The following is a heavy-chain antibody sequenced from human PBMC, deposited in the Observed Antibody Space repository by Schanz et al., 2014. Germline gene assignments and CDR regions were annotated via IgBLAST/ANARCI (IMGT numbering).Heavy chain of an antibody. Sequence: VQLVESGGGLVQPGGSLRLSCAASGFSIRNHDMHWVRQATGAGLEWVSAIGTAGDTFYLDSVKGRFTISRDNSKNTLYLHMNTLRSEDTAVYYCAKDSTHIDIVLVPTAIDYWGQGTLXTVSS. CDR2: IGTAGDT. J-gene: IGHJ4*02. D-gene: IGHD2-2*01. CDR3: AKDSTHIDIVLVPTAIDY. V-gene: IGHV3-13*04. CDR1: GFSIRNHD.